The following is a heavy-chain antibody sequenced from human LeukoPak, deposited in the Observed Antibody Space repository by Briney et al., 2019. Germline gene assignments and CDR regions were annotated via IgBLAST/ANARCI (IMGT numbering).Heavy chain of an antibody. D-gene: IGHD3-9*01. Sequence: SETLSLTCTVSIGSLNSYFWTWVRQPAGKGLEWIGRVSDTGRAYYNPSLESRVSISLDTSKNQFSLKVTSVTAADTAVYYCARGKEMTRTSGYYSFDFWGQGTLVSVSS. CDR1: IGSLNSYF. V-gene: IGHV4-4*07. CDR2: VSDTGRA. J-gene: IGHJ4*02. CDR3: ARGKEMTRTSGYYSFDF.